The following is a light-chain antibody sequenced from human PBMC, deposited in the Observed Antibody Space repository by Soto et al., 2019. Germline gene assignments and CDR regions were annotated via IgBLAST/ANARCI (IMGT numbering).Light chain of an antibody. V-gene: IGKV1-39*01. J-gene: IGKJ1*01. CDR1: QDIGND. CDR3: QQNYSTQWT. CDR2: AAS. Sequence: IQMTQSPSSLSAIAGDRVTIACRASQDIGNDLGWYQQMPGKAPKLLIFAASTLQSGVPSRFSGSGSGTDFTLTISSLQPEDFATYYCQQNYSTQWTFGQGTKVDIK.